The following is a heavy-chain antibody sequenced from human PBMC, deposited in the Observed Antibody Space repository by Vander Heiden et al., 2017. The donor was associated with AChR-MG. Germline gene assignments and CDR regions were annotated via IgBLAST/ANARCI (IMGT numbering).Heavy chain of an antibody. CDR2: IIPIFGTA. CDR1: GGTFSSYA. D-gene: IGHD3-10*01. CDR3: AREYGFGELTFDP. V-gene: IGHV1-69*06. Sequence: QVQLVQSGAEVKKPGSSVKVSCKASGGTFSSYAISWVRQAPGQGLEWMGGIIPIFGTANYAQKVQGRVTITADKSTSTAYMELSRMRSEDTAVYYCAREYGFGELTFDPWGQGTLVTVSP. J-gene: IGHJ5*02.